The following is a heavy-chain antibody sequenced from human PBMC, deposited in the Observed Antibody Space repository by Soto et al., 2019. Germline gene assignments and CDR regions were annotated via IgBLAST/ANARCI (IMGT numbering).Heavy chain of an antibody. D-gene: IGHD3-10*01. V-gene: IGHV3-23*01. CDR2: ISGSGGST. Sequence: LGGSLRLSCAASGFTFSSYAMSWVRQAPGKGLEWVSAISGSGGSTYYADSVKGRFTISRDNSKNTLYLQMNSLRAEDTAVYYCAKEWRPYGSGTGNFDYWGQGTLVTVSS. CDR3: AKEWRPYGSGTGNFDY. CDR1: GFTFSSYA. J-gene: IGHJ4*02.